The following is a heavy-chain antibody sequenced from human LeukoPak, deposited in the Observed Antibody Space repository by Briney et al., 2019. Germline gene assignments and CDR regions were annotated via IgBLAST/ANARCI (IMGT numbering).Heavy chain of an antibody. J-gene: IGHJ4*02. Sequence: GGSLRLSCGASGFTFSRYAMSWVRQAPGKGLQWVSQIDGSGAALYYADSVRGRFAISRDNSKNTLYLQMNSLRAEDTAVYYCAKEATRGYSYGYRGLFDYFHYWGQGTLGTVSS. V-gene: IGHV3-23*01. D-gene: IGHD5-18*01. CDR1: GFTFSRYA. CDR3: AKEATRGYSYGYRGLFDYFHY. CDR2: IDGSGAAL.